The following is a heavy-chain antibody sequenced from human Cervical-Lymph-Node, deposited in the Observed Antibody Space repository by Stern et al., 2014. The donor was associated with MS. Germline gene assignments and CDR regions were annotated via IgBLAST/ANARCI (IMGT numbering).Heavy chain of an antibody. D-gene: IGHD6-6*01. Sequence: EDQLVESGGGLVQPGGSLRLSCAASGFTVSNNYMTWVRQGPGMGLEWVSLIYSGGNTCYADSVKGRFTISRDNSKNTLYLQMNSLRPEDTAVYYCATRNIGTRGYWGQGALVTVSS. V-gene: IGHV3-66*02. CDR3: ATRNIGTRGY. CDR1: GFTVSNNY. CDR2: IYSGGNT. J-gene: IGHJ4*02.